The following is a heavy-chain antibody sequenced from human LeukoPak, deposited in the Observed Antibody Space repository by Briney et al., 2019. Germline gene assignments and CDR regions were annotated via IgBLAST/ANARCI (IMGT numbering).Heavy chain of an antibody. J-gene: IGHJ6*03. CDR1: GGSTSSEDYY. CDR2: IYISGDT. Sequence: SETLSLTCTVAGGSTSSEDYYWSWIRQSVERGLEWIGRIYISGDTNYNPSLKSRVTISLDTSENQVSLKLTSVTAADTAVYYCARDTADPGYYYYYMDVWGKGTTVTVSS. D-gene: IGHD2-2*01. CDR3: ARDTADPGYYYYYMDV. V-gene: IGHV4-61*02.